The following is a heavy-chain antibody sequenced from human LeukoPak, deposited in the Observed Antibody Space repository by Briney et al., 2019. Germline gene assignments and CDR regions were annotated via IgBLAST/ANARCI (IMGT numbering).Heavy chain of an antibody. V-gene: IGHV4-59*01. CDR2: ICYTGST. J-gene: IGHJ4*02. Sequence: PSETLSLTCTVSGGSLSSYYWSWIRQPPGKGLEWIGNICYTGSTNYNPSLKSRVTISVDTSKNQFSLKLSSVTAADTAVYYCARAFSSGWYPYSIGGLWFDYWGQGTLVTVSS. D-gene: IGHD6-19*01. CDR1: GGSLSSYY. CDR3: ARAFSSGWYPYSIGGLWFDY.